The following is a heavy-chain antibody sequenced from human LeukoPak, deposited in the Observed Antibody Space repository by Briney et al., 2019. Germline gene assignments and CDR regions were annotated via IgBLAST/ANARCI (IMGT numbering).Heavy chain of an antibody. J-gene: IGHJ3*02. CDR2: ISDRGDNT. Sequence: GGSLRLSCAASGFTFSAYGMAWVRQAPGKGLEWVSHISDRGDNTYYADPVQGRFTISRDNAKNSLYLQMNSLRAEDTAVYYCARKRSPGAFDIWGQGTMVTVSS. CDR1: GFTFSAYG. CDR3: ARKRSPGAFDI. V-gene: IGHV3-21*03.